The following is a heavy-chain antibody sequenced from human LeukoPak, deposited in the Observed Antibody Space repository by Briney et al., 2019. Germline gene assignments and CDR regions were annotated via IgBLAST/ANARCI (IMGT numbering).Heavy chain of an antibody. D-gene: IGHD1-26*01. Sequence: SETLSLTCTVSGGSISSYYWSWIRQPPGKGLEWIGYIYYSGSTNYNPSLKSRVTISVDTSKNQFSLKLSSVTAADTAVYYCARVYGSYRAGWFDPWGQGTLVTVSS. CDR1: GGSISSYY. CDR2: IYYSGST. CDR3: ARVYGSYRAGWFDP. J-gene: IGHJ5*02. V-gene: IGHV4-59*12.